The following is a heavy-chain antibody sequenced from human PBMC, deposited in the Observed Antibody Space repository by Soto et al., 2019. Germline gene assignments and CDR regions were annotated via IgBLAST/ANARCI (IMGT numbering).Heavy chain of an antibody. D-gene: IGHD5-18*01. J-gene: IGHJ4*02. CDR3: GRSIVGYSYGHPGGSFDY. CDR1: GGSISSYY. V-gene: IGHV4-59*08. CDR2: IYYSGST. Sequence: SETLSLTCTVSGGSISSYYWSWIRQPPGKGLEWIGYIYYSGSTNYNPSLKSRVTISVDTSKNQFSLKLSSVTAADTAVYYCGRSIVGYSYGHPGGSFDYWGQGTLVTVSS.